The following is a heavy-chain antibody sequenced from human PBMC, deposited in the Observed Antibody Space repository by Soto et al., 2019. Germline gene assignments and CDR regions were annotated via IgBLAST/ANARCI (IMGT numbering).Heavy chain of an antibody. V-gene: IGHV4-31*03. J-gene: IGHJ6*03. CDR2: IYYSGST. Sequence: PSETLSLTCTVSGGSITRGVSYCSWIRQHPGKGLEWIGYIYYSGSTYYNPSLKSRVTISVDTSKNQFSLKLSSVTAADTAVYYCARGRYMDVWGKGTTVTVSS. CDR3: ARGRYMDV. CDR1: GGSITRGVSY.